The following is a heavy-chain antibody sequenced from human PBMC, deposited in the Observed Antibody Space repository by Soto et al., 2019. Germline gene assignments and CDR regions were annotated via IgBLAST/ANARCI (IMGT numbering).Heavy chain of an antibody. V-gene: IGHV3-9*01. Sequence: EVQLVESGGGLVQPGRSLRLSCAASGFTFDDYAMHWVRQAPGKGLEWVSGISWNSGSIGYADSVKGRFTISRDNAKNSLYLQMNSLRAEDTASYYCAKVGGCGGDCYNYWGQGTLVTVSS. CDR3: AKVGGCGGDCYNY. CDR2: ISWNSGSI. CDR1: GFTFDDYA. D-gene: IGHD2-21*02. J-gene: IGHJ4*02.